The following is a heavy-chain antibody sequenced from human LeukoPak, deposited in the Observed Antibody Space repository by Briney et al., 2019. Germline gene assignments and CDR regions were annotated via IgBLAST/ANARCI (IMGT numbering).Heavy chain of an antibody. Sequence: SETLSLTCTASGGSISDYYWTWIRQPPGKGLEWIGHIYYSGNTIYNPSLKSRVTISVDASKNQFSLKLTSVTTADTAVYYCAGEDYFDSSGYASWRFDIWGQGTMVTVSS. V-gene: IGHV4-59*01. CDR1: GGSISDYY. D-gene: IGHD3-22*01. CDR3: AGEDYFDSSGYASWRFDI. CDR2: IYYSGNT. J-gene: IGHJ3*02.